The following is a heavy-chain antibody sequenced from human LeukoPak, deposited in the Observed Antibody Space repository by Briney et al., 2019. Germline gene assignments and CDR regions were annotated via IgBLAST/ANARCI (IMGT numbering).Heavy chain of an antibody. CDR1: GGSFSGYY. CDR3: ARGYDSSGYPLDY. V-gene: IGHV4-34*01. D-gene: IGHD3-22*01. CDR2: INHSGST. Sequence: PSETLSLTCAVYGGSFSGYYWSWIRQPPGKGLEWIGEINHSGSTNYNPSLKSRVTIPVDTSKNQFSLKLSSVTAADTAVYYCARGYDSSGYPLDYWGQGTLVTVSS. J-gene: IGHJ4*02.